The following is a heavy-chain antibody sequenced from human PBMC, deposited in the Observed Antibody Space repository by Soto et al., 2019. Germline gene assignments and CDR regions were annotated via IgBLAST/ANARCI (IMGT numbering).Heavy chain of an antibody. D-gene: IGHD3-22*01. Sequence: GGSLRLSCAASGVTFSGSAMHWVRQASGKGLEWVGRIRSKTNSYATAYAASVKGRFTISRDDSKDTAYLQMNSLKTEDTAVYYCTRDPRNYYDSIGSANWFDPWGQGTLVTVSS. V-gene: IGHV3-73*01. J-gene: IGHJ5*02. CDR3: TRDPRNYYDSIGSANWFDP. CDR2: IRSKTNSYAT. CDR1: GVTFSGSA.